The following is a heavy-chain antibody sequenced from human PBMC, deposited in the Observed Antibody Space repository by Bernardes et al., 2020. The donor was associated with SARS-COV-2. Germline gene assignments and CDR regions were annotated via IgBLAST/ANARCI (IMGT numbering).Heavy chain of an antibody. CDR2: ISADNGNT. Sequence: ASVKVSCKASGYTFTSYGISWVRQAPGQGLEWMGWISADNGNTNYAQKLQGRVTMTTDTSTDTAYMELSSLRSEDTAVYYCATAPAAVVHLSGWFDPWGQGTLVTVSS. J-gene: IGHJ5*02. CDR1: GYTFTSYG. V-gene: IGHV1-18*01. CDR3: ATAPAAVVHLSGWFDP. D-gene: IGHD3-16*02.